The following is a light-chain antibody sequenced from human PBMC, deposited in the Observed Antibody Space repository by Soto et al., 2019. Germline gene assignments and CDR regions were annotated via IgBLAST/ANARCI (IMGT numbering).Light chain of an antibody. V-gene: IGKV3-20*01. CDR1: QHIRSNY. Sequence: ESVLTQSPGTLSLSPGERATLSCRASQHIRSNYLAWYQQKPGQAPRLLISGASTRATGVPARFSGSGSGTDFTLTISSLQPEDFATYYCQHLNGYPITFGQGTRLEIK. J-gene: IGKJ5*01. CDR3: QHLNGYPIT. CDR2: GAS.